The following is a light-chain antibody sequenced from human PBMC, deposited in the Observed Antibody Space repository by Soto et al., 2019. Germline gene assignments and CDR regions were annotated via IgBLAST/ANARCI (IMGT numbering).Light chain of an antibody. V-gene: IGKV1-5*03. Sequence: DIQMTQSPSTLSASVGDRVTITCRASQSISSWLAWYQQKPGKAPKFLIQKASSLESGVPSRFSGSGSGTEXTXXXSXXQXXXFATYFCQQYDSYPLTFGGGTKVEIK. J-gene: IGKJ4*01. CDR3: QQYDSYPLT. CDR1: QSISSW. CDR2: KAS.